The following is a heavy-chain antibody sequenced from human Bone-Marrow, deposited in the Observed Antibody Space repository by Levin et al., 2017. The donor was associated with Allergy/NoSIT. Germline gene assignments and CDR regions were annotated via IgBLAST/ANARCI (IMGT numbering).Heavy chain of an antibody. Sequence: ASVKVSCKTSGGTFSTHVISWVRQAPGQGLEWMGGITPIFGTANYAQKFQGRVTITADESASTVYMELSSLRPGDTAVYYCASSSDLESTFDYWGQGTLVTVSS. CDR1: GGTFSTHV. V-gene: IGHV1-69*13. CDR2: ITPIFGTA. CDR3: ASSSDLESTFDY. D-gene: IGHD3-3*01. J-gene: IGHJ4*02.